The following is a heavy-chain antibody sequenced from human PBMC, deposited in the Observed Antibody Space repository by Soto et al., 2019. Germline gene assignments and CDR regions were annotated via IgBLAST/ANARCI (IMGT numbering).Heavy chain of an antibody. CDR3: ARALGLHYYDSSGYYLDY. J-gene: IGHJ4*02. Sequence: EVQLVESGGGLVQPGGSLRLSCAASGFTFSSYSMNWVRQAPGKGLEWVSYISSSSSTIYYADSVKGRFTISRDNAKNSLYLQMNRLRDEDTAVYYCARALGLHYYDSSGYYLDYWGQGTLVTVSS. D-gene: IGHD3-22*01. CDR1: GFTFSSYS. CDR2: ISSSSSTI. V-gene: IGHV3-48*02.